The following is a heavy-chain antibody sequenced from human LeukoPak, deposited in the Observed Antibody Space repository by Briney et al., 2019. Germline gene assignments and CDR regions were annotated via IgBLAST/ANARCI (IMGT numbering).Heavy chain of an antibody. CDR2: FYHSGGT. CDR3: ARSVSSSRFSLWKY. J-gene: IGHJ4*02. CDR1: GGSISSSY. D-gene: IGHD6-13*01. V-gene: IGHV4-59*08. Sequence: PSQTLSLTCTIAGGSISSSYLSWMRQLPRKGLEWIGYFYHSGGTNYNPSLQGPVTLSIDTSNNPFSLKLTSLTPTDPSVYYCARSVSSSRFSLWKYWGQGTLVTVSS.